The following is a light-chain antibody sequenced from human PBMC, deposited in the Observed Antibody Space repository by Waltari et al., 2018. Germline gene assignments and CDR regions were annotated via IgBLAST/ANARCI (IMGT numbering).Light chain of an antibody. V-gene: IGLV1-44*01. CDR3: ASWDDTLNGPV. CDR1: SPTVGGNP. CDR2: NNN. Sequence: QSVLTQPPSASGAPGQRVTISYSASSPTVGGNPVSWHRQLPGTAPKHLIRNNNRRPSGVPKRFSGSKSGTSASLAISGLQSEDEAYYYCASWDDTLNGPVFGGGTKLTVL. J-gene: IGLJ3*02.